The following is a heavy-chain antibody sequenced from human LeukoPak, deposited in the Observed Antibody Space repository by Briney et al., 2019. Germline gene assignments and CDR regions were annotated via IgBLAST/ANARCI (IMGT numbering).Heavy chain of an antibody. D-gene: IGHD3-10*01. CDR3: ARDRYGSGTAFDY. CDR2: IYHSGST. Sequence: SGTLSLTCAVSGGSISSSNWWSWVRQPPGKRLEWIGEIYHSGSTNYNPSLKSRVTISVDKSKNQFSLKLSSVTAADTAVYYCARDRYGSGTAFDYWGQGTLVTVSS. V-gene: IGHV4-4*02. CDR1: GGSISSSNW. J-gene: IGHJ4*02.